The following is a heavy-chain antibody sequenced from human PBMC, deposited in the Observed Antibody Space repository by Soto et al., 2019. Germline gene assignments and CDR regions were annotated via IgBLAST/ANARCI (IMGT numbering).Heavy chain of an antibody. V-gene: IGHV1-69*02. J-gene: IGHJ5*02. CDR2: IIPILGIA. CDR3: ARAPLGSGWFSPPYNWFDP. Sequence: QVQLVQSGAEVKKPGSSVKVSCKASGGTFSSYTISWVRQAPGQGLEWMGRIIPILGIANYAQKFQGRVTITTDKSTSKAYMELRSLRSEDTVVYYCARAPLGSGWFSPPYNWFDPWGQGTLVTVSS. CDR1: GGTFSSYT. D-gene: IGHD6-19*01.